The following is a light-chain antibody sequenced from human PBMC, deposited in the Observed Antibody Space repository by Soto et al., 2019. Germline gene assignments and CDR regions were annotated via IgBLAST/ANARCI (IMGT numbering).Light chain of an antibody. V-gene: IGLV2-14*01. Sequence: QSALTQPASVSGSPGQSITISCTGTSRDVGGYNYVSWHQQHPGKAPKLMIYEVSNRPSGVSNRFSGSKSGNTASLTISGLQAEDEADYYCSSYTSSSPYVFGTGTKVTVL. J-gene: IGLJ1*01. CDR2: EVS. CDR1: SRDVGGYNY. CDR3: SSYTSSSPYV.